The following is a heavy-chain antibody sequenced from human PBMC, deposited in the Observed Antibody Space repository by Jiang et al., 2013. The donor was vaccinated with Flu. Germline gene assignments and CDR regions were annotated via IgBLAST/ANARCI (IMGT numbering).Heavy chain of an antibody. CDR3: ARTLKYSGFELPYFDF. Sequence: PGLVKPSETLSLTCGVSGGSLSGSGHYWVWIRQPPGKGLEWVGSVYHTGSTYYKPSLKSRVTMSVDTSKNHFSLNLNSVTVADTAVYYCARTLKYSGFELPYFDFWGQGTLVTVSS. CDR2: VYHTGST. J-gene: IGHJ4*02. V-gene: IGHV4-39*07. CDR1: GGSLSGSGHY. D-gene: IGHD5-12*01.